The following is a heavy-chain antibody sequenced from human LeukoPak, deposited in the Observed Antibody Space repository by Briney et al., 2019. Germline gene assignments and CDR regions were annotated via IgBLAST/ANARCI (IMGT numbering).Heavy chain of an antibody. CDR2: IYSGGST. CDR3: ARDLMGDAFDI. CDR1: GFTVSSNY. Sequence: GGSLRLSWAASGFTVSSNYMSWVRQAPGKGLEWVSVIYSGGSTYYADSVKGRFTISRDNSKNTLYLQMNSLRAEDTVVYFCARDLMGDAFDIWGQGTMVTVSS. V-gene: IGHV3-66*02. J-gene: IGHJ3*02.